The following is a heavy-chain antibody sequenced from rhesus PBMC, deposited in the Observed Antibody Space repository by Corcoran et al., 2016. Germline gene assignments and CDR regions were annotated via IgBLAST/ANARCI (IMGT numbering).Heavy chain of an antibody. V-gene: IGHV4-80*01. J-gene: IGHJ4*01. Sequence: QVQLQESGPGLVKPSETLSLTCAVSGASISSYWWSWIRQPPGKGLEWIGEINGNRGRTYYNPPLKSRVTSSKDASKNQFSLKLSSVTAADTAVYYCARDATVAAVEDYWGQGVLVTVSS. D-gene: IGHD4-29*01. CDR2: INGNRGRT. CDR1: GASISSYW. CDR3: ARDATVAAVEDY.